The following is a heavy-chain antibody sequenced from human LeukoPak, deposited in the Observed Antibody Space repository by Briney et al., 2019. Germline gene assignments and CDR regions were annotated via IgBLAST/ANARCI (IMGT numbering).Heavy chain of an antibody. V-gene: IGHV3-23*01. CDR1: GFTFSRYH. D-gene: IGHD1/OR15-1a*01. CDR3: AKDGRWYWNN. Sequence: GGPVRLSCAVSGFTFSRYHMRWVRQAPGRGVEWVSTINAIVGSTYYTDSVKCPFTISRDNSKNTLYLQMNSLRAENTAVYYCAKDGRWYWNNWGQGSLVTVSS. J-gene: IGHJ4*02. CDR2: INAIVGST.